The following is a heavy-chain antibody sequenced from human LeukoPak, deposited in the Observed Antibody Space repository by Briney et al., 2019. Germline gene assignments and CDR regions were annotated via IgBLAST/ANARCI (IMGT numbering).Heavy chain of an antibody. CDR3: ARSSNELGYYGMDV. J-gene: IGHJ6*02. CDR2: MNPNSGNT. Sequence: ASVKVSCKASGYTFTSYDINWVRQATGQGLEWMGWMNPNSGNTGYAQKFQGRVTMTRNTSISTAYMELSSLRSEDTAVYYCARSSNELGYYGMDVWGQGTTVTVSS. V-gene: IGHV1-8*01. CDR1: GYTFTSYD. D-gene: IGHD2-2*01.